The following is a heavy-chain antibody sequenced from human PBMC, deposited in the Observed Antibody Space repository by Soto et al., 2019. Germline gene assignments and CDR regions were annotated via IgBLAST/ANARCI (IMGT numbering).Heavy chain of an antibody. J-gene: IGHJ6*02. CDR3: AKGAVAGTPTSYYYYGMDV. D-gene: IGHD6-19*01. Sequence: QVQLLQSGAEVKKPGSSVRVSCEASGGTFRTYAISWVRQAPGQGLEWMGEIIPIFGTVNYAQKFQGRVTITADESTTKGDMDRRSLRSEDTAVYYCAKGAVAGTPTSYYYYGMDVWGQGTTVTVSS. CDR2: IIPIFGTV. V-gene: IGHV1-69*12. CDR1: GGTFRTYA.